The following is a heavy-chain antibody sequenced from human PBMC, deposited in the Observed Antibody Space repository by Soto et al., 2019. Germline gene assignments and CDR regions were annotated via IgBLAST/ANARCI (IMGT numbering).Heavy chain of an antibody. J-gene: IGHJ6*02. Sequence: EVQLVESGGDLVQPGESLRLSCVPSGFLFRSYWMHWVRQTPAKGLVWVSEIRPDGSNTNYADSVRGRFTMSRDNAKNALYLQMNSLRVEDTGVYYCVRGTSAWKGVDGWGQGTTVIVSS. V-gene: IGHV3-74*01. D-gene: IGHD1-1*01. CDR3: VRGTSAWKGVDG. CDR1: GFLFRSYW. CDR2: IRPDGSNT.